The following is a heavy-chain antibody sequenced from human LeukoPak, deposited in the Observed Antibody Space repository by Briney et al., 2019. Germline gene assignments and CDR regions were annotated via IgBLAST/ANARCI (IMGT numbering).Heavy chain of an antibody. V-gene: IGHV3-9*01. D-gene: IGHD6-19*01. CDR2: ISWNSGSI. CDR1: GFTFDDYA. J-gene: IGHJ5*02. Sequence: PGGSLRLSCAASGFTFDDYAMHWVRQAPGKGLEWVSGISWNSGSIGYADSVKGRFTISRDNAKNSLYLQMNSLRAEDTALYYCAKDMDAYSSGSGWFDPWGQGTLVTVSS. CDR3: AKDMDAYSSGSGWFDP.